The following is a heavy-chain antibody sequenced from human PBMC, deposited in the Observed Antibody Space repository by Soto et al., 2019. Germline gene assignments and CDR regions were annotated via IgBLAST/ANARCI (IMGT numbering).Heavy chain of an antibody. D-gene: IGHD2-15*01. Sequence: PXESLKVTWQCSVNNFTGYWIGLVLQLAGKGLEWIGIIYPGDSDTRYSPSFQGQVTISADKSTNTAYLQWSSLKASDTAMYYCARQSCFGGACYSFLHLEYWGLGTQVNV. J-gene: IGHJ4*02. CDR1: VNNFTGYW. CDR3: ARQSCFGGACYSFLHLEY. V-gene: IGHV5-51*01. CDR2: IYPGDSDT.